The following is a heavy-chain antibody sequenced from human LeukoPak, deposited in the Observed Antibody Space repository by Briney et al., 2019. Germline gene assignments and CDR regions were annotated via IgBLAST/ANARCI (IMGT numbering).Heavy chain of an antibody. CDR1: GFTFSDAW. CDR3: TSSLAF. Sequence: GGSLRLSCAASGFTFSDAWLTWVRQAPGKGLEWVGRVKRRTDGGTTEYAAPVKGRFTISRDDSKNTLYLQMNSLRIEDTAMYYCTSSLAFWGQGTLVTVSS. V-gene: IGHV3-15*01. CDR2: VKRRTDGGTT. J-gene: IGHJ4*02.